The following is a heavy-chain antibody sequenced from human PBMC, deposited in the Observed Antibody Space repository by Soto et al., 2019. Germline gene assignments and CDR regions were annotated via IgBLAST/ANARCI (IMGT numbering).Heavy chain of an antibody. Sequence: GGSLRLSCAASGFTFDDYAMHWVRQAPGKGLEWVSGISWNSGSIGYADSVKGRFTISRDNAKNSLYLQMNSLRAEDTALYYCAKDSIAVAATYYYYYYMDVWGKGTTVTVSS. D-gene: IGHD6-19*01. CDR2: ISWNSGSI. CDR3: AKDSIAVAATYYYYYYMDV. CDR1: GFTFDDYA. V-gene: IGHV3-9*01. J-gene: IGHJ6*03.